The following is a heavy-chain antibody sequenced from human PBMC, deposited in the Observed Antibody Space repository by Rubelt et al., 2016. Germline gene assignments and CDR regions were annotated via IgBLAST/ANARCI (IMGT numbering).Heavy chain of an antibody. V-gene: IGHV3-23*04. CDR1: GFTFRSYA. D-gene: IGHD1-26*01. CDR2: IGGSDERT. J-gene: IGHJ2*01. CDR3: AKVGRGSYYPHWYFDL. Sequence: EVQLVESGGGLVQPGRSLRLSCAASGFTFRSYAMNWVREAPGKGLEWVSAIGGSDERTYYADSVRGRFTISRDNSKNTLYLQMNSLRAEETALYDCAKVGRGSYYPHWYFDLWGRGTLVTVSS.